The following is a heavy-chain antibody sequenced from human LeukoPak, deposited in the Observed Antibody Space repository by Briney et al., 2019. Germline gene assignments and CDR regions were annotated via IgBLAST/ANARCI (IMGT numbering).Heavy chain of an antibody. CDR3: ARDDEALDY. CDR2: INHSGST. V-gene: IGHV4-34*01. J-gene: IGHJ4*02. Sequence: SETLSLTCAVYGGSFSGYYWSWIRQPPGKGLEWIGEINHSGSTNYNPSLKSRVTISVDTSKNQFSLKLSSVTAADTAVYYCARDDEALDYWGQGTLVTVSS. CDR1: GGSFSGYY.